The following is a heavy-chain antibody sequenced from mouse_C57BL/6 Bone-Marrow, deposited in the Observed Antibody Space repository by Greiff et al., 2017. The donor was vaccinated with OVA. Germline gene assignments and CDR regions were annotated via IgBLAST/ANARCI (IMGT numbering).Heavy chain of an antibody. D-gene: IGHD2-4*01. CDR2: ISNGGGST. CDR1: GFTFSDYY. J-gene: IGHJ4*01. Sequence: EVQLVESGGGLVQPGGSLKLSCAASGFTFSDYYMYWVRQTPEKRLEWVAYISNGGGSTYYPDTVKGRFTISRDNAKNTLYLQMSRLKSEDTAMYDCARLMITKAMDYWGQGTSVTVSS. V-gene: IGHV5-12*01. CDR3: ARLMITKAMDY.